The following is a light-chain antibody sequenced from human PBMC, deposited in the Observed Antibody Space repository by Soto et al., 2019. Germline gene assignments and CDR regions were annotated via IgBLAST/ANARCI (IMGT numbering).Light chain of an antibody. CDR3: QQINSYPIT. CDR1: QGISSY. V-gene: IGKV1-9*01. J-gene: IGKJ5*01. CDR2: AAS. Sequence: IQLTQSPSSLSASVGDRVTITCRASQGISSYLAWYQQKPGKAPKLLIYAASTFQSGVPSRFSGSGSGTDFTLTIRSLQHEDFATYYCQQINSYPITFGQGTRLEIK.